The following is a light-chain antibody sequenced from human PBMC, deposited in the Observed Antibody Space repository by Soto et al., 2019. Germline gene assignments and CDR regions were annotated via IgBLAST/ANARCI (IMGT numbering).Light chain of an antibody. CDR1: TSNIGTFY. J-gene: IGLJ1*01. CDR2: IGD. CDR3: AAWDDNLNAYV. V-gene: IGLV1-47*02. Sequence: QSALTQPPSASSTPGQTVTISCSGSTSNIGTFYVYWYQHLPGTAPKLLIYIGDQRASGVSDRFSGSKSGTSASQAISGLRSDDEADYYCAAWDDNLNAYVFGSGTKLTVL.